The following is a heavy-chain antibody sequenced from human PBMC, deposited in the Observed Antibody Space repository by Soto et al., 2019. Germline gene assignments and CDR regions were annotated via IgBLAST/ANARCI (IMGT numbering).Heavy chain of an antibody. CDR2: IHYSGIF. CDR1: GASISSGLYY. CDR3: ARGPDHAKAGY. J-gene: IGHJ4*02. V-gene: IGHV4-31*03. Sequence: QVQLQESGPGLVKPSQTLSLTCTVSGASISSGLYYWNWIRHIPGKGLEWIGCIHYSGIFYYNPSLQSRLIISVDTSDNQFSLKLTSVTAADTAVYYCARGPDHAKAGYWGQGILVTVSS. D-gene: IGHD6-19*01.